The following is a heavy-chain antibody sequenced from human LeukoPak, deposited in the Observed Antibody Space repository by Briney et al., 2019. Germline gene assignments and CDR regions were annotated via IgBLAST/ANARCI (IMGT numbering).Heavy chain of an antibody. J-gene: IGHJ4*02. CDR1: GGSFSGYY. CDR2: INHSGST. CDR3: ARGRAAFVVVPAATLRPFDY. V-gene: IGHV4-34*01. D-gene: IGHD2-2*01. Sequence: PSETLSLTCAVYGGSFSGYYWSWIRQPPGKGLEWIGEINHSGSTNYNPSLKSRVTISVDTSKNQFSLKLSSVTAADTAVYYCARGRAAFVVVPAATLRPFDYWGQGTLVTVS.